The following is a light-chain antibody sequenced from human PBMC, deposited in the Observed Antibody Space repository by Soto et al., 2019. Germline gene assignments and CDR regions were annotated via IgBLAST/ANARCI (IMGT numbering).Light chain of an antibody. Sequence: DIQMTQSPSTLSGSVGDRVTITCRASQTISSWLAWYQQKPGKAPKLLIYKASTLKSGVPSRFSGSGSGTEFTLTISSLQPDDFATYYCQHYNSYSEAFGRGTKWIS. CDR3: QHYNSYSEA. J-gene: IGKJ1*01. CDR1: QTISSW. CDR2: KAS. V-gene: IGKV1-5*03.